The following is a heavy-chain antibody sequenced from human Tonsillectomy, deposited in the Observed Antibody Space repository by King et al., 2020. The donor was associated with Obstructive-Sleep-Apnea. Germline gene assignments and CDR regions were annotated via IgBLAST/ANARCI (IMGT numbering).Heavy chain of an antibody. CDR1: GFSLSTSGVG. CDR2: IYLDDDK. D-gene: IGHD6-19*01. J-gene: IGHJ4*02. V-gene: IGHV2-5*02. Sequence: TLKESGPTLVKPTQTLTLTCTFSGFSLSTSGVGGVWIRQAPGKALEWLAPIYLDDDKSDSPSLKSKLTITKDTSENQVVLTMTNMDTLDTATYYCAHRSSGGPSGFDYWGQGTLVIVSS. CDR3: AHRSSGGPSGFDY.